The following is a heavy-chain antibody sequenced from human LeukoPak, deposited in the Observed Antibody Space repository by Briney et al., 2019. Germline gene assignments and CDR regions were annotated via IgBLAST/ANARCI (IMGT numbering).Heavy chain of an antibody. V-gene: IGHV4-59*01. CDR3: ARDGDGSFGYFDL. CDR1: GGSFSGYF. Sequence: SETLSLTCAVYGGSFSGYFWSWIRQSPGKGLEWIGYIYYSGSTNYNPSLKSRVTISVDTSKNQFSLKLSSVTAADTAVYYCARDGDGSFGYFDLWGRGTLVTVSS. D-gene: IGHD3-10*01. J-gene: IGHJ2*01. CDR2: IYYSGST.